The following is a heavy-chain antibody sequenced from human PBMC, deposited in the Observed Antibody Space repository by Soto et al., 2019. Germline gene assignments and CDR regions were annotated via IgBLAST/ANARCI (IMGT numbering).Heavy chain of an antibody. J-gene: IGHJ4*02. D-gene: IGHD3-10*01. CDR1: GYTFTSYD. Sequence: QVQLVQSGAEVKKPGASVKVSCKASGYTFTSYDINWVRQATGQGLEWMGWMNPNSGNTGYAQKFQGRVTMTRNTSISTAYMELSSLRSEDTAVYYCAKRITMDRGVIIQNFDYWGQGTLVTVSS. CDR2: MNPNSGNT. CDR3: AKRITMDRGVIIQNFDY. V-gene: IGHV1-8*01.